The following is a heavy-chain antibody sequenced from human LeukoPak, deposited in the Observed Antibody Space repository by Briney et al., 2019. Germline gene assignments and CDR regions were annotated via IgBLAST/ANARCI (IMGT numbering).Heavy chain of an antibody. CDR3: ARDQRLVKGGGYSYGLEFYYYGMDV. CDR2: IYYSGST. D-gene: IGHD5-18*01. V-gene: IGHV4-59*01. CDR1: GGSISSYY. J-gene: IGHJ6*02. Sequence: SETLSLTCTVSGGSISSYYWSWIRQPPGKGLEWIGYIYYSGSTNYNPSLKSRVTISVDTSKNQFSLKLSSVTAADTAVYYCARDQRLVKGGGYSYGLEFYYYGMDVWGQGTTVTVSS.